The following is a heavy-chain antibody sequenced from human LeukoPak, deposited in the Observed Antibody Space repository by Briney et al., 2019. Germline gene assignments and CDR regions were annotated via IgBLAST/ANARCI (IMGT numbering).Heavy chain of an antibody. CDR2: ISGDGGST. Sequence: GGSLRLSCAASGFTFDDYAMHWGRQAPGKGLEWVSLISGDGGSTYYADSVKGRFTISRDNSKNSLYLQMNSLRTEDTALYYCPKDMWQFGELNYAYWGQGTLVTVSS. J-gene: IGHJ4*02. D-gene: IGHD3-10*01. V-gene: IGHV3-43*02. CDR3: PKDMWQFGELNYAY. CDR1: GFTFDDYA.